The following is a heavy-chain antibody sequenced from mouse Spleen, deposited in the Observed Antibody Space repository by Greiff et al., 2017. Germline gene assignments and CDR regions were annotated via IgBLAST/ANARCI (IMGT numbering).Heavy chain of an antibody. CDR1: GYAFSSSW. Sequence: QVQLQQSGPELVKPGASVKISCKASGYAFSSSWMNWVKQRPGKGLEWIGRIYPGDGDTNYNGKFKGKATLTADKSSSTAYMQLSSLTSEDSAVYFCARPTYYGNFDYWGQGTTLTVSS. D-gene: IGHD2-10*01. V-gene: IGHV1-82*01. J-gene: IGHJ2*01. CDR2: IYPGDGDT. CDR3: ARPTYYGNFDY.